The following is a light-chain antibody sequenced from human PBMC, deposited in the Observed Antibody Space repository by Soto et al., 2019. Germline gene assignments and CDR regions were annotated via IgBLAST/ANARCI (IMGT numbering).Light chain of an antibody. CDR3: QQSHSTHSWT. CDR1: QSVSDK. Sequence: EIMMTQSPYTLSVSPGERATLSCRASQSVSDKVAWYQQTSGQPPKLLIYGASNRASGIPDRFSGSGSGTDFTLTISRLEHEDFATYYCQQSHSTHSWTFGQGTKVDIK. J-gene: IGKJ1*01. CDR2: GAS. V-gene: IGKV3D-15*01.